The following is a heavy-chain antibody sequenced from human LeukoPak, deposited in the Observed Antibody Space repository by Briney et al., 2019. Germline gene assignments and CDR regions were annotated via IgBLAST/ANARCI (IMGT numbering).Heavy chain of an antibody. Sequence: GGSLRLSCAASGFTFSSCWMSWVRQAPGKGLERVANIKQDGSEKYYVDSVKGRFTISRDNAKNSLYLQMNSLRAEDTAVYYCARVGLRYCSSTSCTGGMDVWGKGTTVTVSS. D-gene: IGHD2-2*01. CDR3: ARVGLRYCSSTSCTGGMDV. V-gene: IGHV3-7*03. CDR2: IKQDGSEK. CDR1: GFTFSSCW. J-gene: IGHJ6*04.